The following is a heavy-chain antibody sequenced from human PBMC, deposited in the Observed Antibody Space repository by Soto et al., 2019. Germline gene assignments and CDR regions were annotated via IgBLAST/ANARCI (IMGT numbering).Heavy chain of an antibody. D-gene: IGHD2-15*01. J-gene: IGHJ6*02. V-gene: IGHV1-69*01. CDR1: GGIFSSYD. CDR2: IIPIFGTA. CDR3: ARPGILPDPYGMDV. Sequence: QVQLVQSGSEVKKPGSAVKVSCKASGGIFSSYDISWVRQAPGQGLEWMGGIIPIFGTAKYAQKFQGRVTITADESASTAYMEVRSLRFEDAAVYYCARPGILPDPYGMDVWGQGTTVTVSS.